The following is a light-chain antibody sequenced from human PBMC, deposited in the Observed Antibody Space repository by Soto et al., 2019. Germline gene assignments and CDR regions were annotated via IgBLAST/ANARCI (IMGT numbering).Light chain of an antibody. Sequence: EIVLTQSPGTLSLSPGERATLSCRASQSVSSSYLAWYQQKPGQAPRLLIYGASSRATGIPDRFSGSGSGTDFPLTISRLETEDCAVYYCQQYGSSPQPFGQGTKVELK. V-gene: IGKV3-20*01. CDR1: QSVSSSY. J-gene: IGKJ1*01. CDR3: QQYGSSPQP. CDR2: GAS.